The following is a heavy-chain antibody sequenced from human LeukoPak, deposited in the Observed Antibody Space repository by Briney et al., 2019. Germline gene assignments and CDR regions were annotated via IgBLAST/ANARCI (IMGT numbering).Heavy chain of an antibody. CDR3: AKSPLQYCSGGSCYAMLFDY. J-gene: IGHJ4*02. Sequence: GGSLRLSCAASGFTFSRYAMSWVRQAPGKGLEWVSAIRGRGGSTYYADSVKGRFTISRDNSKNTLYLQMNSLRAEDTAVYYCAKSPLQYCSGGSCYAMLFDYWGQGTLVTVSS. D-gene: IGHD2-15*01. V-gene: IGHV3-23*01. CDR2: IRGRGGST. CDR1: GFTFSRYA.